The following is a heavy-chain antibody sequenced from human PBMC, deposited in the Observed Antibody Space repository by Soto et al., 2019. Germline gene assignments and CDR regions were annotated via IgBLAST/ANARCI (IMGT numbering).Heavy chain of an antibody. CDR1: GGSISGYY. V-gene: IGHV4-4*07. Sequence: SETLSLTCTVSGGSISGYYWSWIRQPAGKGLEWLGRIYTSGTTNYNPSLKSRITMSVDTSKNQFSLKLSSVTVADTAVYYCARDIAAAGMEDWFDPWGQGTMVT. CDR3: ARDIAAAGMEDWFDP. J-gene: IGHJ5*02. D-gene: IGHD6-13*01. CDR2: IYTSGTT.